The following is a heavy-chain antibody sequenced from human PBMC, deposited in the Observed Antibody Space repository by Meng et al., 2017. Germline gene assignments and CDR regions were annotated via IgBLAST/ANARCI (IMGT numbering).Heavy chain of an antibody. V-gene: IGHV4-4*07. D-gene: IGHD4-17*01. CDR3: ARGGRYGDYDSAYYYYGMDV. CDR1: GGSISSYY. Sequence: SETLSLTCTVSGGSISSYYWSWIRQPAGKGLEWIGRIYTSGSTNYNPSLKSRVTMSVDTSKNQFSLKLSSVTAADTAVYYCARGGRYGDYDSAYYYYGMDVWGQGTTVTVSS. J-gene: IGHJ6*02. CDR2: IYTSGST.